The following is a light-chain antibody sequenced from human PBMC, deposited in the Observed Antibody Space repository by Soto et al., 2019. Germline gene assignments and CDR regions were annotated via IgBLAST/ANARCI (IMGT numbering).Light chain of an antibody. CDR3: QQRSNWPPLT. Sequence: DIVVTHSPATLSVSPGERATLSCRASQSVSSTLAWYQQKPGQAPRLLVYGASTRATGIPARFSGSGSGTEFTLTISSLEPEHFAVYYCQQRSNWPPLTFGGGTKVDIK. CDR2: GAS. CDR1: QSVSST. V-gene: IGKV3-15*01. J-gene: IGKJ4*01.